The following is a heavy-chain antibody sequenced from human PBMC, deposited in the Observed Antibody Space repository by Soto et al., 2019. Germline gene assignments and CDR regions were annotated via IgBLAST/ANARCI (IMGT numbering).Heavy chain of an antibody. D-gene: IGHD2-2*01. V-gene: IGHV1-58*02. CDR3: AADGEFEFGSTTPRSLRYYYMDV. CDR2: IVVGSGNT. CDR1: GFTFTSSA. J-gene: IGHJ6*03. Sequence: ASVKVSCKASGFTFTSSAMQWVRQARGQRLEWIGWIVVGSGNTNYAQKFQERVTITRDMSTSTAYMELSSLRSEDTAVYYCAADGEFEFGSTTPRSLRYYYMDVWGKGTTVTVSS.